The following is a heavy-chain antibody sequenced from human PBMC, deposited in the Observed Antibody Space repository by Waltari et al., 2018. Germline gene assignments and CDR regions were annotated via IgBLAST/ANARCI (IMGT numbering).Heavy chain of an antibody. Sequence: QLQLQESGPGLVKPSETLSLTCTVSGGSISSRSYYWGWIRQPPGKGLEWIGSIYYSGSTYYNPSLKSRVTISVDTSKNQFSLKLSSVTAADTAVYYCARDPGRLGATDYWGQGTLVTVSS. CDR2: IYYSGST. J-gene: IGHJ4*02. V-gene: IGHV4-39*07. CDR3: ARDPGRLGATDY. D-gene: IGHD1-26*01. CDR1: GGSISSRSYY.